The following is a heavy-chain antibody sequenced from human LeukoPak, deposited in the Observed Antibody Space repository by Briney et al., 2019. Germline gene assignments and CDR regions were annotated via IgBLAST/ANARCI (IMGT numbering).Heavy chain of an antibody. CDR1: GYTFTSYA. Sequence: GASVKVSCKASGYTFTSYAMNWVRQAPGQGLEWMGWINTNTGNPTYAQGFTGRFVFSLDTSVGTAYLQISSLKAEDTAVYYCARDWFSFVDSYGYYFDYWGQGTLVTVSS. V-gene: IGHV7-4-1*02. CDR2: INTNTGNP. CDR3: ARDWFSFVDSYGYYFDY. J-gene: IGHJ4*02. D-gene: IGHD5-18*01.